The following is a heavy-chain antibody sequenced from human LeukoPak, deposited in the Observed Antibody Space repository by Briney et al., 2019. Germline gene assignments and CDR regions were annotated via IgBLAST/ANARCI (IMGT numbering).Heavy chain of an antibody. J-gene: IGHJ4*02. CDR3: ARARWQLVPYFDS. D-gene: IGHD6-6*01. CDR1: GYTFTNYY. V-gene: IGHV1-2*02. Sequence: ASVKVSCKASGYTFTNYYMHWVRQAPGQGLEWMGWINPNSGGTNFAQKFQGRVAMTRDTSISTAYLELGSLRSDDTAVYFCARARWQLVPYFDSWGQGTLVTVSS. CDR2: INPNSGGT.